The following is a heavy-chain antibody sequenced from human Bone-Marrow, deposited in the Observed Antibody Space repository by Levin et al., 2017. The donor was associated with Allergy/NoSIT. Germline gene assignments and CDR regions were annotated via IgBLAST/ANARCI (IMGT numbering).Heavy chain of an antibody. J-gene: IGHJ4*02. CDR1: GFTFSSYS. CDR3: ARDLYDSSGYYWEAFDY. V-gene: IGHV3-21*01. Sequence: ETLSLTCAASGFTFSSYSMNWVRQAPGKGLEWVSSISSSSSYIYYADSVKGRFTISRDNAKNSLYLQMNSLRAEDTAVYYCARDLYDSSGYYWEAFDYWGQGTLVTVSS. D-gene: IGHD3-22*01. CDR2: ISSSSSYI.